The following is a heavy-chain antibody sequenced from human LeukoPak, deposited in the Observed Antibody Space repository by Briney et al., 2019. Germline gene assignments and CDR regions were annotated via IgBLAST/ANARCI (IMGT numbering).Heavy chain of an antibody. CDR2: IYSGGST. J-gene: IGHJ4*02. CDR1: GFTVSSNY. V-gene: IGHV3-53*01. CDR3: ARNGYCSSTSCSSFDY. D-gene: IGHD2-2*01. Sequence: GGSLRLSCAASGFTVSSNYMSWVRQAPGKGLEWVSVIYSGGSTYYADSVKGRFTTSRDNSKNTLYLQMNSLRAEDTAVYYCARNGYCSSTSCSSFDYWGQGTLVTVSS.